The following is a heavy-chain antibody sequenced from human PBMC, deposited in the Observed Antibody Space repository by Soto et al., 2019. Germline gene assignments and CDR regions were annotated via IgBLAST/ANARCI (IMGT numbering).Heavy chain of an antibody. D-gene: IGHD6-13*01. CDR1: GFNFNNYG. CDR2: IWNDGNGY. Sequence: QVQLVESGGGVVQPGRSLRLSCAASGFNFNNYGMHWVRQAPGKGLEWVAVIWNDGNGYYYANSVKGRFTISRDNSKNTLYMQMSSLRAEDTAVYYCARRQISPPARDAASARGGMDVWGQGTTVTVSS. V-gene: IGHV3-33*01. J-gene: IGHJ6*02. CDR3: ARRQISPPARDAASARGGMDV.